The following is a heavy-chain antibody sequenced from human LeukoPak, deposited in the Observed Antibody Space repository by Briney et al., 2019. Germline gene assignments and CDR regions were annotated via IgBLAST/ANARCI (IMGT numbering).Heavy chain of an antibody. J-gene: IGHJ6*04. CDR3: ARGEPYYYYYGMDV. V-gene: IGHV3-74*01. CDR1: GFTFSSYW. CDR2: INSDGSST. D-gene: IGHD1-14*01. Sequence: GGSLRLSCAASGFTFSSYWMHWVRQAPGKGLVWVSRINSDGSSTSYADSVKGRFTISRDNAKNTLYLQMNSLRAEDTAVYYCARGEPYYYYYGMDVWGKGTTVIVSS.